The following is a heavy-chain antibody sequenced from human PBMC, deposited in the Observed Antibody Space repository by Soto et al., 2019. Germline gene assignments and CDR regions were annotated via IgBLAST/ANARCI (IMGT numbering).Heavy chain of an antibody. Sequence: ASVKVSCEASGGTFSTYAMHWVRQAPGQRLEWMGWINAGNGNTKYSQKFQGRVTITRDTSASTAYMELSSLRSEDTAVYYCASSYSNYALIDYYYYGMDVWGQGTTVTVS. CDR2: INAGNGNT. CDR1: GGTFSTYA. V-gene: IGHV1-3*01. CDR3: ASSYSNYALIDYYYYGMDV. J-gene: IGHJ6*02. D-gene: IGHD4-4*01.